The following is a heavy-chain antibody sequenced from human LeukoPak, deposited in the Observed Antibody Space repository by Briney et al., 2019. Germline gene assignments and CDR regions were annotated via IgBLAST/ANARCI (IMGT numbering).Heavy chain of an antibody. Sequence: ASVKVSCKASGYTFTDYYMHWVRQTPGQGLEWMGWINPNSGDTNYAQKFQGRVTMTRDTSISTAYMELSRLRSDDTAVYYCFRTYYYDSSGLDYWGQGTLVTVSS. CDR2: INPNSGDT. V-gene: IGHV1-2*02. CDR1: GYTFTDYY. D-gene: IGHD3-22*01. J-gene: IGHJ4*02. CDR3: FRTYYYDSSGLDY.